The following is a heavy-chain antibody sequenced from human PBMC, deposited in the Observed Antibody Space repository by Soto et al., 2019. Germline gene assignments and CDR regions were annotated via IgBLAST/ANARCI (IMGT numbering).Heavy chain of an antibody. J-gene: IGHJ4*02. CDR1: GYTFSNYA. V-gene: IGHV1-3*01. CDR3: ASHSDGSGNYY. Sequence: QVQLVQSGAEVKKPGASVKVSCKASGYTFSNYALHWVRQAPGQRLEWMGWINADNGNTTYSQKFQGRVTFTRDTSASTAYMYLSSLRSEDTAVYYCASHSDGSGNYYWGQGPLVTVSS. CDR2: INADNGNT. D-gene: IGHD3-10*01.